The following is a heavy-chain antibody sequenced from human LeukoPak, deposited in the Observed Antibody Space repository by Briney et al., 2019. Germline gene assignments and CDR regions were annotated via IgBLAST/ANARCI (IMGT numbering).Heavy chain of an antibody. D-gene: IGHD3-10*02. V-gene: IGHV4-59*01. J-gene: IGHJ4*02. CDR1: GGSISSYY. CDR2: IYYSGST. Sequence: PWETLSLTCAVSGGSISSYYWNWIRQPPGKGLEWIGYIYYSGSTNYNPSLKSRVTISIDTSKNQLSLQLTSVTAADTAVYYCATDVRGLVPYYFDFWGQGTLVTVSS. CDR3: ATDVRGLVPYYFDF.